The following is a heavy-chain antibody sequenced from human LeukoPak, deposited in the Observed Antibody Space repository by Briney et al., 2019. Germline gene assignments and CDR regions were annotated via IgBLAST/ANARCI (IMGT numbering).Heavy chain of an antibody. Sequence: SQTLSLTCTVSGGSISSGSYYWSWIRQPAGKGLEWIGRIYTSGSTNYNPSLKSRVTTSVDTSKNQFSLKLSSVTAADTAVYYCARAADYGDYSDYWGQGTLVTVSS. V-gene: IGHV4-61*02. CDR1: GGSISSGSYY. CDR2: IYTSGST. CDR3: ARAADYGDYSDY. J-gene: IGHJ4*02. D-gene: IGHD4-17*01.